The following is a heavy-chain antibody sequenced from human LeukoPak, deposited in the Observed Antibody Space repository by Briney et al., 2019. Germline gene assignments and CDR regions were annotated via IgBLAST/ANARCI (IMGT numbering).Heavy chain of an antibody. CDR3: ARVEWFGEPPYYYGMDV. CDR1: GGTFSSYA. J-gene: IGHJ6*04. Sequence: ASLKVSCTASGGTFSSYAISWVRQAPGQGLEWMGGIIPIFGTANYAQKFKGRVTITADKSTSTAYMELSSLRSEDTAVYYCARVEWFGEPPYYYGMDVWGKGTTVTVSS. CDR2: IIPIFGTA. V-gene: IGHV1-69*06. D-gene: IGHD3-10*01.